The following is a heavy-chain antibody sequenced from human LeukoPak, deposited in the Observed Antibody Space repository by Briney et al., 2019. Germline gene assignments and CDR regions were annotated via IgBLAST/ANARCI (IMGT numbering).Heavy chain of an antibody. D-gene: IGHD6-19*01. V-gene: IGHV4-34*01. CDR1: GGSFSGYY. Sequence: SETLSLTCAVYGGSFSGYYWSWIRQPPGKGLEWIGEINHSGSTNYNPSLKSRVTISVDTSKNQFSLKLSSVTAADTAVYYCARVFLGIAVASSAWFDPWGQGTLVTVSS. J-gene: IGHJ5*02. CDR3: ARVFLGIAVASSAWFDP. CDR2: INHSGST.